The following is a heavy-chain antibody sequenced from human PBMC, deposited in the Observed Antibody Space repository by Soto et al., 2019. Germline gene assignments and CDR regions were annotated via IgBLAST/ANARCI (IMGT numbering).Heavy chain of an antibody. V-gene: IGHV1-18*01. J-gene: IGHJ1*01. CDR1: GYTFTSYG. D-gene: IGHD4-17*01. Sequence: QVQLVQSGAEVNKPGAPVKVSCKASGYTFTSYGITWARQAPGQGLEWMGGISAYNGNTNYAQKHQGRVTMTTGTSTSTAYMELRSLRSDDTAVYYCASASFAYGGNSEYFQHWGQGTLVTVSS. CDR2: ISAYNGNT. CDR3: ASASFAYGGNSEYFQH.